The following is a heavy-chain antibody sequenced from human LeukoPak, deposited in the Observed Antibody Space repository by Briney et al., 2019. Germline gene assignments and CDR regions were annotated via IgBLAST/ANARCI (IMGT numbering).Heavy chain of an antibody. CDR2: IYYSGST. D-gene: IGHD1-26*01. CDR3: ARLTLVGAIGY. V-gene: IGHV4-61*08. J-gene: IGHJ4*02. CDR1: GGSISSGGYS. Sequence: SETLSLTCAVSGGSISSGGYSWSWIRQPPGKGLEWIGYIYYSGSTNYNPSLKSRVTISVDTSKNQFSLKLSSVTAADTAVYYCARLTLVGAIGYWGQGTLVTVSS.